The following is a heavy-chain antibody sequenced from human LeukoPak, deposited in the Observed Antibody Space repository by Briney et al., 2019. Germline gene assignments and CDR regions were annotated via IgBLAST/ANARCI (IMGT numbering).Heavy chain of an antibody. J-gene: IGHJ4*02. V-gene: IGHV3-7*05. CDR1: GFTFSSNW. Sequence: GGSLRLSCAASGFTFSSNWVTWVRQAPGKGLEWVANINQDGSEKYYVDSVKGRFTVSRDNAKNSLYLQMNSLRVEDTAVYYCARNFDWGQGTLVTVSP. CDR3: ARNFD. CDR2: INQDGSEK.